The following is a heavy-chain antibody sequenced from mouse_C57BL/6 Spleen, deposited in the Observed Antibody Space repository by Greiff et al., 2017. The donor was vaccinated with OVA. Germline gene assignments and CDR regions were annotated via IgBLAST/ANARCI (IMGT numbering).Heavy chain of an antibody. Sequence: QVQLKQPGAELVMPGASVKLSCKASGYTFTSYWMHWVKQRTGQGLEWIGEIDPSDSYTNYNQKFKGKSTLTVDKSSSTAYMQLSSLTSEDSAVYYCARAGTGYAMDYWGQGTSVTVSS. CDR2: IDPSDSYT. J-gene: IGHJ4*01. V-gene: IGHV1-69*01. CDR1: GYTFTSYW. D-gene: IGHD4-1*01. CDR3: ARAGTGYAMDY.